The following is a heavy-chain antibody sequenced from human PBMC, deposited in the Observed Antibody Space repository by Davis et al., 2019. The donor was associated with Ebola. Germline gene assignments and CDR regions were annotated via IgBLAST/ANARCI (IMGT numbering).Heavy chain of an antibody. CDR1: GFTFNTIF. Sequence: PGGSLRLSCAASGFTFNTIFMSFYRQPPGTGLEWVSALRDSGYELRYADSVRGRFTISRDNSKNTVYLQMNSLRADDTAIYYCATYVQRGPDEWGRGTFVTVSS. J-gene: IGHJ4*02. CDR2: LRDSGYEL. D-gene: IGHD1-1*01. V-gene: IGHV3-23*01. CDR3: ATYVQRGPDE.